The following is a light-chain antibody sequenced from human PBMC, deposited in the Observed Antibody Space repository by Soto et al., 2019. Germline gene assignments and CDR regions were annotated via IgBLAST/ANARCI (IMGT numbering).Light chain of an antibody. V-gene: IGKV1-5*01. CDR1: QSISSW. J-gene: IGKJ1*01. CDR3: QQYISYWT. CDR2: DAS. Sequence: QSPSTLSATVGDRVTITCRASQSISSWLAWYQQKPGKAPKLLIYDASSLESGVPSRFSGSGSGTEFTLTISCLQPDDFATYYCQQYISYWTFGQGTKV.